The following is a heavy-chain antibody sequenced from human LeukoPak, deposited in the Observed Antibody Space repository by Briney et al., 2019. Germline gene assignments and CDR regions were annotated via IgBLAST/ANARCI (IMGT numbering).Heavy chain of an antibody. CDR2: IYNSGST. V-gene: IGHV4-39*01. Sequence: SETLSLTCSVSGGSISSSTYYWGWIRQPPGKGLEWIGNIYNSGSTYYNPSLKSRVTISVDTSKNQFSLKLSSVTAADTAVFYCARQRGGYVDYWGQGTLVTVSS. CDR3: ARQRGGYVDY. CDR1: GGSISSSTYY. J-gene: IGHJ4*02. D-gene: IGHD2-15*01.